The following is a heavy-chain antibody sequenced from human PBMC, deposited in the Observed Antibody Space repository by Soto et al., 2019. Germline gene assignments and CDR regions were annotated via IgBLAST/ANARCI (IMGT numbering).Heavy chain of an antibody. J-gene: IGHJ4*02. D-gene: IGHD3-22*01. CDR3: ARSYYYDSSGSPLDY. CDR2: IWYDGSNK. Sequence: GGSLRLSCAASGFTFSSYGMHWVRQAPGKGLEWVAVIWYDGSNKYYADSVKGRFTISRDNSKNTLYLQMNSLRAEDTAVYYCARSYYYDSSGSPLDYWGQGTLVTVSS. CDR1: GFTFSSYG. V-gene: IGHV3-33*01.